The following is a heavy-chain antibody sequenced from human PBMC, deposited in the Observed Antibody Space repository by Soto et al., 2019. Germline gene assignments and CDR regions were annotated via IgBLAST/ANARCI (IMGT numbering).Heavy chain of an antibody. CDR3: ARVGTSYYGMDV. J-gene: IGHJ6*02. Sequence: VNVSFKASGYTFTSYAMHWVRQAPGQRLEWMGWINAGNGNTKYSQKFQGRVTITRDTSASTAYMELSSLRSEDTAVYYCARVGTSYYGMDVWGQGTTVTVSS. CDR1: GYTFTSYA. V-gene: IGHV1-3*01. CDR2: INAGNGNT. D-gene: IGHD1-7*01.